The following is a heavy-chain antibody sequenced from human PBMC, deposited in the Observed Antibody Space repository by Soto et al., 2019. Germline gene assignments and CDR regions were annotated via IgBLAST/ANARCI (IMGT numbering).Heavy chain of an antibody. V-gene: IGHV4-30-2*01. D-gene: IGHD2-15*01. J-gene: IGHJ4*02. CDR3: DRGYCSGGSCYYFDY. CDR2: IYHSGST. CDR1: GGSISSGGYS. Sequence: PSEPLSLTCAVSGGSISSGGYSWSWIRQPPGKGLEWIGYIYHSGSTYYNPSLKSRVTISVDRSKNQFSLKLSSVTAADTAVYYCDRGYCSGGSCYYFDYWGQGTLVTVSS.